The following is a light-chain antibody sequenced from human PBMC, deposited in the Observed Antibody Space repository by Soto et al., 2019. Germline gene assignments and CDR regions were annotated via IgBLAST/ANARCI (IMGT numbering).Light chain of an antibody. CDR1: SSNIGSNY. J-gene: IGLJ2*01. CDR2: RNN. Sequence: QSVLTQPPSASGTPGQRVTISCSGSSSNIGSNYVYWYQQLQGTAPKLLIYRNNQRPSGVPDRFSGSKSGTSASLAISGLRSEDEADYYCAAWDDSLSVVVFGGGTKLTVL. V-gene: IGLV1-47*01. CDR3: AAWDDSLSVVV.